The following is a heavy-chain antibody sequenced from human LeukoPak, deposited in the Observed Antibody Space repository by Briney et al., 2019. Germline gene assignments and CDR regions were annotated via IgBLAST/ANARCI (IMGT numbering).Heavy chain of an antibody. D-gene: IGHD6-19*01. J-gene: IGHJ3*02. CDR1: GFTFSSYS. CDR3: ARGPLRSWEQWLVRDAFDI. Sequence: PGGSLRLSCAASGFTFSSYSMNWVRQAPGKGLEWVSSISSSSSYIYYADSVKGRFTISRDNAKNSLYLQMNSLRAEDTAVYYCARGPLRSWEQWLVRDAFDIWGQGTMVTVSS. CDR2: ISSSSSYI. V-gene: IGHV3-21*01.